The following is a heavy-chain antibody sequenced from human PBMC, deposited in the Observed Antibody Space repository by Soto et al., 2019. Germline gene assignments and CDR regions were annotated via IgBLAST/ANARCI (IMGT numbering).Heavy chain of an antibody. CDR1: GFTFSSHA. CDR3: AKDLYGSGSYRFDY. CDR2: ISGSGVST. J-gene: IGHJ4*02. V-gene: IGHV3-23*01. D-gene: IGHD3-10*01. Sequence: GGSLRLSCAVSGFTFSSHAMTGIRQAPGKGLESASDISGSGVSTHYADSVKGRFTISRDNSKDTLYLQMNSLRAEDTAVYYCAKDLYGSGSYRFDYSGQGTMVTVSS.